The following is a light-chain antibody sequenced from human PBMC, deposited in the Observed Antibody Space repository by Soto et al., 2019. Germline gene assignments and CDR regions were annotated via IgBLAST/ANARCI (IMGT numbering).Light chain of an antibody. CDR3: SSYITTTTLFV. CDR1: SSDIGGFNF. CDR2: EVT. J-gene: IGLJ1*01. V-gene: IGLV2-14*01. Sequence: QSALTQPASMSGSPGQSITFSCTGTSSDIGGFNFVSWFQRHPGKAPKLILYEVTNRPSGISDRFSGSKSGNTASLTISGLQAEDEADYFCSSYITTTTLFVFGTGTKLTVL.